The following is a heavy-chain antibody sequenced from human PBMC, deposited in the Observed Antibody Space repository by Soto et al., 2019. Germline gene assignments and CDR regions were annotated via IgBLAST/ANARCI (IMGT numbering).Heavy chain of an antibody. CDR3: ARDTNVDTAMAHDAFDI. CDR1: GDSVSSNSAA. J-gene: IGHJ3*02. D-gene: IGHD5-18*01. Sequence: SQTLSLTCAISGDSVSSNSAAWNWIRQSPSRGLEWLGRTYYRSKWYNDYAVSVKSRITTNPDTSKNQFSLQLNSVTPEDTAVYYCARDTNVDTAMAHDAFDIWGQGTMVTVSS. CDR2: TYYRSKWYN. V-gene: IGHV6-1*01.